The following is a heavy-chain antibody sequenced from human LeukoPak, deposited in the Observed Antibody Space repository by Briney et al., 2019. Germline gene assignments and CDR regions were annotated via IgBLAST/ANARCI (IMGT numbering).Heavy chain of an antibody. CDR2: IYSGGST. V-gene: IGHV3-53*01. CDR3: AGVIAARPYYYYGMDV. CDR1: GFTFSSYW. J-gene: IGHJ6*02. Sequence: GGSLRLSCAASGFTFSSYWMSWVRQAPGKGLEWVSVIYSGGSTYYADSVKGRFTISRDNSKNTLYLQMNSLRAEDTAVYYCAGVIAARPYYYYGMDVWGQGTTVTVSS. D-gene: IGHD6-6*01.